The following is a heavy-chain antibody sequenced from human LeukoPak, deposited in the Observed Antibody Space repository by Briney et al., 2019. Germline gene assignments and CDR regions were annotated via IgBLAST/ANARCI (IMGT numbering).Heavy chain of an antibody. CDR2: MYVSGTT. V-gene: IGHV4-4*07. Sequence: SETLSLTCTVSGGSMSNSYLTWVRQPAGKGLEWIGRMYVSGTTNYNPSLRSRVTISIDSSNNQFSLRLGSVTAADTAVYYCAREDYYDSSGYSEGMDVWGQGTTVTVS. D-gene: IGHD3-22*01. CDR1: GGSMSNSY. CDR3: AREDYYDSSGYSEGMDV. J-gene: IGHJ6*02.